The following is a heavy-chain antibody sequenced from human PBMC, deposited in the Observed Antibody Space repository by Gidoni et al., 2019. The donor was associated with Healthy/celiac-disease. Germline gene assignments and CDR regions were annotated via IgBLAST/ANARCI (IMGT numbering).Heavy chain of an antibody. D-gene: IGHD1-26*01. Sequence: EVLLLESGGGLVQPGGSLRLSCAASGFTFSSYAMSWVRQAPGKGLEGVSAISGSGGSTYYADSVKGRFTISRDNSKNTLYLQMNSLRAEDTAVYYCAKVEEWELLGGDTYYFDYWGQGTLVTVSS. V-gene: IGHV3-23*01. CDR2: ISGSGGST. J-gene: IGHJ4*02. CDR3: AKVEEWELLGGDTYYFDY. CDR1: GFTFSSYA.